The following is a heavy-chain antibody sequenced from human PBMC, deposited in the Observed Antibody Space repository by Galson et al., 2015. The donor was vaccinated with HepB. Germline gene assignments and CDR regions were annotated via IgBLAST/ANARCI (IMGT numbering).Heavy chain of an antibody. CDR3: ARDRGQLWFGELLHYGMDV. D-gene: IGHD3-10*01. V-gene: IGHV4-4*02. Sequence: SETLSLTCAVSGGSISSSNWWSWVRQPPGKGLEWIGEIYHSGSTNYNPSLKSRVTISVDKSKNQFSLKLSSVTAADTAVYYCARDRGQLWFGELLHYGMDVWGQGTTVTVSS. J-gene: IGHJ6*02. CDR1: GGSISSSNW. CDR2: IYHSGST.